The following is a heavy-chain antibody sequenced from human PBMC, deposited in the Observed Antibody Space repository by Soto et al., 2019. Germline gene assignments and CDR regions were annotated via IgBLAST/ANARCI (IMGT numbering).Heavy chain of an antibody. V-gene: IGHV4-31*03. Sequence: SETLSLTCTVSGGSISSGGYYWSWIRQHPGKGLEWIGYIYYSGSTYYNPSLKSRVTISVDTSKNQFCLKLSSVTAADTAVYYCARAVYPYFDYWGQGTLVTVYS. CDR3: ARAVYPYFDY. D-gene: IGHD2-8*01. CDR2: IYYSGST. CDR1: GGSISSGGYY. J-gene: IGHJ4*02.